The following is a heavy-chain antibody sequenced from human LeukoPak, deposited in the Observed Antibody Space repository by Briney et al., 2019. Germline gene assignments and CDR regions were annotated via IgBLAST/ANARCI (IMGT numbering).Heavy chain of an antibody. Sequence: ASVKVSCKASGYSFTIYGISWVRQAPGQGLEWMGWISAYNGNTNYAQKVQGRVTMTTDTSTSTAYMELRSLRSDDTGVYYCARDPPHYDSKRIDAFDIWGQGTMVTVSS. D-gene: IGHD3-22*01. V-gene: IGHV1-18*01. CDR1: GYSFTIYG. J-gene: IGHJ3*02. CDR3: ARDPPHYDSKRIDAFDI. CDR2: ISAYNGNT.